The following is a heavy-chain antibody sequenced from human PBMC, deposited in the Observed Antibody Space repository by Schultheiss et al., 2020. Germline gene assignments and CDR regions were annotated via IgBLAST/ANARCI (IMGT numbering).Heavy chain of an antibody. D-gene: IGHD3-22*01. CDR3: ASMIVPHYYYGMDV. CDR1: GFTFSSYS. CDR2: ISSSSSYI. Sequence: GGSLRLSCAASGFTFSSYSMNWVRQAPGKGLEWVSSISSSSSYIYYADSVKGRFTISRDNAKNSLYLQMNSLRAEDTAVYYCASMIVPHYYYGMDVWGQGTTVTVSS. J-gene: IGHJ6*02. V-gene: IGHV3-21*01.